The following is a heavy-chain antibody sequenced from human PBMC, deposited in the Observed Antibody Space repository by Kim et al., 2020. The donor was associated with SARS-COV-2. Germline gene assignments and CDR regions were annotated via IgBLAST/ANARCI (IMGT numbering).Heavy chain of an antibody. J-gene: IGHJ6*01. CDR2: IYTCGST. D-gene: IGHD3-10*01. CDR1: GGSISSYH. V-gene: IGHV4-4*07. CDR3: AGAFIVGYYGSGCYRYYY. Sequence: SETLSLTCTVSGGSISSYHWSWIRQPAGKGLEWIGRIYTCGSTNYNPSLKSRVTMSVDTSKNQFSLMLSSVTSADTAASYCAGAFIVGYYGSGCYRYYY.